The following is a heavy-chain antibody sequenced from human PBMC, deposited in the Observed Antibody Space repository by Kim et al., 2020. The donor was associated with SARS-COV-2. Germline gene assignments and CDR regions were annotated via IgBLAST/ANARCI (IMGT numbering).Heavy chain of an antibody. CDR3: AKDSVAAAGENFDY. D-gene: IGHD6-13*01. Sequence: GGSLRLSCAASGFTFSSHAMSWVRQAPGKGLEWVSAISGSGGSTYYADSVKGRFTISRDNSKHTLYLQMNSLRAEDAAVYYCAKDSVAAAGENFDYWGQGTLVTVSS. CDR2: ISGSGGST. V-gene: IGHV3-23*01. J-gene: IGHJ4*02. CDR1: GFTFSSHA.